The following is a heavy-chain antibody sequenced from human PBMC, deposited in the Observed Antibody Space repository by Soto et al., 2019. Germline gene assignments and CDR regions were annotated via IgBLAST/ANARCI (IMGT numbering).Heavy chain of an antibody. D-gene: IGHD3-10*01. CDR2: ISCGGDAT. CDR1: GFTFSGYA. J-gene: IGHJ2*01. CDR3: ARKVSGSTGRPDLWYFDL. V-gene: IGHV3-23*01. Sequence: EVQLLDSGGGLVQPGGSLRLSCAASGFTFSGYALTWVRQAPGKGLEWVSAISCGGDATFYADSVKGRFTSSRDNSKNTLYLQMNTLRSDDTAVYYCARKVSGSTGRPDLWYFDLWGRGTLVTVSS.